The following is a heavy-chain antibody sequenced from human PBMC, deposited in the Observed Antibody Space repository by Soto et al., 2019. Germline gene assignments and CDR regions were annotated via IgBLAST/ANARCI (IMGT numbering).Heavy chain of an antibody. J-gene: IGHJ6*02. D-gene: IGHD3-3*01. V-gene: IGHV1-2*04. CDR3: ARDRSFGVVITSCMVV. CDR2: INPNSGGT. CDR1: GYTFTGYY. Sequence: ASVKVSCKASGYTFTGYYMHWVRQAPGQVLEWMGWINPNSGGTNYAQKFQGWVTMTRDTSISTAYMELSRLRSDDTAVYYCARDRSFGVVITSCMVVSGQGPTVTVSS.